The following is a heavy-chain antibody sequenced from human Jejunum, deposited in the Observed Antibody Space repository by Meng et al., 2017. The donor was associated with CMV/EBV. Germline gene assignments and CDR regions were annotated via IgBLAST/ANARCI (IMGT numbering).Heavy chain of an antibody. CDR2: LNQDGSGE. Sequence: SGFTFSNYWMHWVRQSPGRGLEWVANLNQDGSGEYYVDSVKGRFTISRDNAKDSLYLQMNSLRVEDTAVYYCARGTTGTPGTDYWGQGTRVTVSS. J-gene: IGHJ4*02. V-gene: IGHV3-7*01. CDR3: ARGTTGTPGTDY. D-gene: IGHD6-13*01. CDR1: GFTFSNYW.